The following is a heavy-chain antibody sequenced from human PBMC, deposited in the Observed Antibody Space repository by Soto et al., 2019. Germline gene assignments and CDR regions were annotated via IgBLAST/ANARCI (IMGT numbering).Heavy chain of an antibody. D-gene: IGHD6-6*01. J-gene: IGHJ4*02. Sequence: SETLSLTCSIYSGSFSGYYWSWIRQPPGKGLEWIGEISQSGNTNYSPSLKSRVSISIDTSKKQFSLNLASVSAADTAVYYCARAPKVSGSSQTRPDFWGQGTLVTSP. CDR2: ISQSGNT. CDR1: SGSFSGYY. CDR3: ARAPKVSGSSQTRPDF. V-gene: IGHV4-34*01.